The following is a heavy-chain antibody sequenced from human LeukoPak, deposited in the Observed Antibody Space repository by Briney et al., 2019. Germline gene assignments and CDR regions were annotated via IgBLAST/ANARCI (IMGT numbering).Heavy chain of an antibody. J-gene: IGHJ3*02. V-gene: IGHV4-4*07. Sequence: SETLSLTCTVSGGSISSYYWSWIRQPAGKGLEWIRRIYTSGSTNYNPSLKSRVTMSVDTSKNQFSLKLSSVTAADTAVYYCARARFAYYDSSGYYQASAFDIWGRGTMVTVSS. CDR3: ARARFAYYDSSGYYQASAFDI. D-gene: IGHD3-22*01. CDR1: GGSISSYY. CDR2: IYTSGST.